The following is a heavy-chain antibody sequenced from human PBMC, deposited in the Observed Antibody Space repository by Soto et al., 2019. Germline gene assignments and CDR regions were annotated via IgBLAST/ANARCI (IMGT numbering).Heavy chain of an antibody. J-gene: IGHJ6*02. Sequence: GGSLRLSCAASGFTFSSYGMHWVRQAPGKGLEWVAVISYDGSNKYYADSVKGRFTISRDNSKNTLYLQMNSLRAEDTAVYYCARVYSSGWYSDYYYGMDVWGQGTTVTVSS. D-gene: IGHD6-19*01. CDR3: ARVYSSGWYSDYYYGMDV. V-gene: IGHV3-30*03. CDR2: ISYDGSNK. CDR1: GFTFSSYG.